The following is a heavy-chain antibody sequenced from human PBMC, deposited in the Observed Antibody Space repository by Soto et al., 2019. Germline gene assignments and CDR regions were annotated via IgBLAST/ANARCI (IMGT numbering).Heavy chain of an antibody. D-gene: IGHD3-16*01. CDR1: GFTFSSYS. CDR3: ARTRGGGADY. Sequence: GGSLRISCAASGFTFSSYSMNWVRQAPGKGLEWVSSISSSSSYIYYADSVKGRFTISRYNANNSLYLQMNSLRAEDTAVYYCARTRGGGADYWGQGTLVTVSS. V-gene: IGHV3-21*01. J-gene: IGHJ4*02. CDR2: ISSSSSYI.